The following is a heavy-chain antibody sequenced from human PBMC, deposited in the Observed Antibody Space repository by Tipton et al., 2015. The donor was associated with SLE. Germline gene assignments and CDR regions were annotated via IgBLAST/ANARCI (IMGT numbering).Heavy chain of an antibody. D-gene: IGHD1-1*01. Sequence: GSLRLSCVASGFTFDDYAMDWIRQAPGKGLEWVALIRWDGTRTYYADSVQGRFTISRDNSGNSLYLQMNSLRAEDTALYYCARAEGRLDGMDVWGQGTTVTVSS. J-gene: IGHJ6*02. V-gene: IGHV3-43D*03. CDR2: IRWDGTRT. CDR3: ARAEGRLDGMDV. CDR1: GFTFDDYA.